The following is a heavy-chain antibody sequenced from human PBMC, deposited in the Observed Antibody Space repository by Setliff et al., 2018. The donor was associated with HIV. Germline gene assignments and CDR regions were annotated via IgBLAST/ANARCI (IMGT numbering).Heavy chain of an antibody. Sequence: ASVKVSCKASGYTFTSYGISWVRQAPGQGLEWMGWINIRSGNTNYAQKFQGRVTMTTDTSTSTAYMGLRSLRAEDTAVYYCAGRSDYWGQGTLVTVSS. CDR3: AGRSDY. V-gene: IGHV1-18*01. CDR2: INIRSGNT. CDR1: GYTFTSYG. J-gene: IGHJ4*02.